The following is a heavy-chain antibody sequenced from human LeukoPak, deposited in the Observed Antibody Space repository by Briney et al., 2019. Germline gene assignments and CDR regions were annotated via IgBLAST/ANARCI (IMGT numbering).Heavy chain of an antibody. Sequence: ASVKVSCKASGGTFSSYAISWVRQAPGQGLEWMGGIIPIFGTAHYAQKFQGRVTITADESTSTAYMELSSLRSEDTAVYYCARGRPTTSIAAAGVNWFDPWGQGTLVTVSS. D-gene: IGHD6-13*01. V-gene: IGHV1-69*13. CDR2: IIPIFGTA. J-gene: IGHJ5*02. CDR3: ARGRPTTSIAAAGVNWFDP. CDR1: GGTFSSYA.